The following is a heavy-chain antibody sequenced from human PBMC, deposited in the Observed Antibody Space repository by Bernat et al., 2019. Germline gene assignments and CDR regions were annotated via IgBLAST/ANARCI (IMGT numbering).Heavy chain of an antibody. CDR2: IYYSGGT. D-gene: IGHD3-3*01. V-gene: IGHV4-30-4*01. J-gene: IGHJ3*02. CDR3: ARAGSGYYEGGDAFDI. CDR1: GGSISSGDYY. Sequence: QVQLQESGPGLVKPSQTLSLTCTVSGGSISSGDYYWSWIRQPPGKGLEWIGYIYYSGGTYYNPSLKSRVTISVDTSKNQFSLKLSSVTAADTAVYYCARAGSGYYEGGDAFDIWGQGTMVTVSS.